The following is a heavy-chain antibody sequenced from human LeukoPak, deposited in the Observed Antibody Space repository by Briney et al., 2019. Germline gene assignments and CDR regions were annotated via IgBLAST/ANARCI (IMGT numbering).Heavy chain of an antibody. D-gene: IGHD3-3*01. CDR2: IYPGDSDT. CDR1: GYSFGSYW. J-gene: IGHJ6*03. CDR3: ARHVSQPSTYAFWGRNSYNYYYYVDV. V-gene: IGHV5-51*01. Sequence: GESLKISCKGSGYSFGSYWIGWVRQMPGSGLECMGIIYPGDSDTKYSPSFQGHVTISVDKSINTAYLQWSSLKASDTAIYYCARHVSQPSTYAFWGRNSYNYYYYVDVWGEGTTVTVSS.